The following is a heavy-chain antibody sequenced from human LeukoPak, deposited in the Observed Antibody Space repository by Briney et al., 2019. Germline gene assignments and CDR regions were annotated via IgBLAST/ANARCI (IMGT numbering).Heavy chain of an antibody. Sequence: GASVKVSCKASGFTFTTFAVQWVRQARGQRLEWIGWIVVAGGNTPYAQKFQERVDIITDRSTNTVFMELRSLRSDDTAVYYCSAGATTYCGEDCYPSFFFYHGIDVWGQGTTVTVSS. CDR1: GFTFTTFA. J-gene: IGHJ6*02. V-gene: IGHV1-58*01. CDR3: SAGATTYCGEDCYPSFFFYHGIDV. D-gene: IGHD2-21*02. CDR2: IVVAGGNT.